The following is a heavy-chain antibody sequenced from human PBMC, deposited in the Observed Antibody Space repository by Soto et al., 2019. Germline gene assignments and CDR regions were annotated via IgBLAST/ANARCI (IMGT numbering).Heavy chain of an antibody. V-gene: IGHV3-33*01. CDR3: ARDRYCSSTSCIAPLFDAPDQVLWFGSVLDY. D-gene: IGHD2-2*01. J-gene: IGHJ4*02. Sequence: GGSLRLSCAASGFTFSTYGMHWVRQAPGKGLEWVAVIWYDGSHKYYADSVKGRFTISRDNSKNTLYLEMNSLRAEDTAVYYCARDRYCSSTSCIAPLFDAPDQVLWFGSVLDYWAQGSLVTVSS. CDR1: GFTFSTYG. CDR2: IWYDGSHK.